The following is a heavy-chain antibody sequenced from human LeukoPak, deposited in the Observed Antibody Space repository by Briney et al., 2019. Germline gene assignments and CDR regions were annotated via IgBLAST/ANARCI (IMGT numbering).Heavy chain of an antibody. Sequence: GGSLRLSCAASGFTFSSYGMHWVRQAPGKGLEWVAAIWYDGSNKYYADSVKGRFTISRDNSKNTLYLQMNSLRAEDTAVYYCAKGHHYYDSSGYHYFDYWGQGTLGIVSS. V-gene: IGHV3-33*06. D-gene: IGHD3-22*01. CDR2: IWYDGSNK. J-gene: IGHJ4*02. CDR1: GFTFSSYG. CDR3: AKGHHYYDSSGYHYFDY.